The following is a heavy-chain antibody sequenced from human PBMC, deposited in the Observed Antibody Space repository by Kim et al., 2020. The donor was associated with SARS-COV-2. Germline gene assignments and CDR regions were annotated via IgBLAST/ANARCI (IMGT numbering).Heavy chain of an antibody. Sequence: SETLSLTCTVSGGSISSGGYYWSWIRQHPGKGLEWIGYIYYSGSTYYNPSLKSRVTISVDTSKNQFSLKLSSVTAADTAVYYCAREREIQPGGGGGAFDIWGQGTMVTVSS. D-gene: IGHD5-18*01. CDR2: IYYSGST. V-gene: IGHV4-31*03. CDR3: AREREIQPGGGGGAFDI. J-gene: IGHJ3*02. CDR1: GGSISSGGYY.